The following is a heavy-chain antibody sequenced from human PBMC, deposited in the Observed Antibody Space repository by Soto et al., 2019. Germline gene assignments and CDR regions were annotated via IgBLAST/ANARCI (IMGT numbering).Heavy chain of an antibody. J-gene: IGHJ6*02. Sequence: GGSLRLSCAASGFTFSSYDMHWFRQATGKGLEWVSAIGTAGDTYYPGSVKGRFTISRENAKNSLYLQMNSLRAEDTAVYYCARVSPTAYGMDVWGQGTTVTVSS. CDR3: ARVSPTAYGMDV. CDR1: GFTFSSYD. CDR2: IGTAGDT. V-gene: IGHV3-13*01. D-gene: IGHD4-4*01.